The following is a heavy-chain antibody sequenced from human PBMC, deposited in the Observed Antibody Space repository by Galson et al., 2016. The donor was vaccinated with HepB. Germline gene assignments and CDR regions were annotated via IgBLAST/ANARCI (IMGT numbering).Heavy chain of an antibody. D-gene: IGHD1-14*01. CDR2: MYYNGNT. Sequence: SETLSLTCTVSGGSITSRGYYWGWIRQPPGKGLEWIGSMYYNGNTYYNPSLKSRVTISADTSTNHFSLKLTSVTAADTAVYYCARRAPDVNLPHGLDSWGQGTLVTVSS. V-gene: IGHV4-39*01. CDR3: ARRAPDVNLPHGLDS. J-gene: IGHJ4*02. CDR1: GGSITSRGYY.